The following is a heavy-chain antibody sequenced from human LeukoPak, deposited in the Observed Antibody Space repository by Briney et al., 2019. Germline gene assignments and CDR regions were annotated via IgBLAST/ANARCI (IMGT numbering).Heavy chain of an antibody. V-gene: IGHV3-23*01. CDR3: AKRVQYDDSHYCIFTY. CDR2: IDANAVGT. Sequence: PGGSLRLSCTASGFTFSNSVMNWVRQAPGKGLEWVSTIDANAVGTYYADSVKGRFTISRDNSKNTLYLQMSSLRAEDTAVYYCAKRVQYDDSHYCIFTYWGQGTLVTVSS. D-gene: IGHD3-22*01. CDR1: GFTFSNSV. J-gene: IGHJ4*02.